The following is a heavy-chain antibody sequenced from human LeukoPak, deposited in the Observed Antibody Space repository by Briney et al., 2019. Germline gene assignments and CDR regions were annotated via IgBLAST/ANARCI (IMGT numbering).Heavy chain of an antibody. J-gene: IGHJ4*02. D-gene: IGHD3-16*02. CDR2: ISAYNGNT. CDR1: GYTFTGYG. V-gene: IGHV1-18*01. Sequence: ASVKVSCKASGYTFTGYGISWVRQAPGQGLEWMGWISAYNGNTNYAQKLQGRVTMTTDTSASTAYMELRSLRSDDTAVYYCARGPYDYVWGSYPKNDYWGQGTLVTVSS. CDR3: ARGPYDYVWGSYPKNDY.